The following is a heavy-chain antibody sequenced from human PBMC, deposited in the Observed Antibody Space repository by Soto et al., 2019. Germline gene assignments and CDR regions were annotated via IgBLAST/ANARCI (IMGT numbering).Heavy chain of an antibody. D-gene: IGHD6-19*01. Sequence: EVQLVESGGGLVQPGGSLRLSCAASGLIFSDYHMDWVRQAPGKGLEWVGRIRRKANSYTTEYAATVKGRFTISRDDSKNSLYLLMNSRKSEDTAVYYCAMLGGWSGGSSGMDVWGQGPTVTVSS. CDR1: GLIFSDYH. CDR3: AMLGGWSGGSSGMDV. J-gene: IGHJ6*02. CDR2: IRRKANSYTT. V-gene: IGHV3-72*01.